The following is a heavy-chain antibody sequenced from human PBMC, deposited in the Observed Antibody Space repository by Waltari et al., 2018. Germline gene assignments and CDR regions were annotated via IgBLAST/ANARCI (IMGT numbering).Heavy chain of an antibody. D-gene: IGHD2-21*01. CDR3: ARGSGDLDI. CDR1: GYSFRRSD. J-gene: IGHJ3*02. V-gene: IGHV1-8*03. CDR2: MNTNSGNT. Sequence: QVQLEQSGAEMVKPGASVRVSGKASGYSFRRSDIRWVRQAPGQGLEWMGWMNTNSGNTGYAEKFQGRVTITRNTSINTAYMDLSGLRSEDTAVYYCARGSGDLDIWGQGTMVTVSS.